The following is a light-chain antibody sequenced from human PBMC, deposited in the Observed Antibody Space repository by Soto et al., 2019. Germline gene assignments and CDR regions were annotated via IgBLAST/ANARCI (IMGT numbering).Light chain of an antibody. CDR2: AAS. Sequence: TQISQSPSSLSASIGDRVTITCRASQDIKKYVAWYQQKPGKVPELLIYAASALHSGVPSRFSGSGSGTEFTLTITSLQPEDVATYYCHKYNTVPWTFGQGTKVEI. J-gene: IGKJ1*01. V-gene: IGKV1-27*01. CDR1: QDIKKY. CDR3: HKYNTVPWT.